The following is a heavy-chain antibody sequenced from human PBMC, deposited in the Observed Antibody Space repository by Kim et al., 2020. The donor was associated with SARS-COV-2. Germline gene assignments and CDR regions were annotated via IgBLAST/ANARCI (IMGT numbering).Heavy chain of an antibody. CDR1: GFTFSSYW. J-gene: IGHJ6*02. CDR3: ARTDYGDYARRIYYYYYGMDV. D-gene: IGHD4-17*01. V-gene: IGHV3-7*01. Sequence: GGSLRLSCAASGFTFSSYWMSWVRQAPGKGLEWVANIKQDGSEKYCVDSVKGRFTISRDNAKNSLYLQMNSLRAEDTAVYYCARTDYGDYARRIYYYYYGMDVWGQGTTVTVSS. CDR2: IKQDGSEK.